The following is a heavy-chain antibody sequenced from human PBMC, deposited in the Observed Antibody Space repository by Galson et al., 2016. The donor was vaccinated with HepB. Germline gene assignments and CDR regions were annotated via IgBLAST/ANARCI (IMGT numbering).Heavy chain of an antibody. D-gene: IGHD3-16*01. V-gene: IGHV4-39*07. CDR3: AGGKTQGDWVDP. CDR2: IYYSGGT. Sequence: SETLSLTCTVSGGSFSSRDHYWVWIRQPPGKGLEWIGCIYYSGGTYYNPSLKSRVTMSVDTTRNQFSLELIAVTAADTAMYYCAGGKTQGDWVDPWGQGTLVTVSS. CDR1: GGSFSSRDHY. J-gene: IGHJ5*02.